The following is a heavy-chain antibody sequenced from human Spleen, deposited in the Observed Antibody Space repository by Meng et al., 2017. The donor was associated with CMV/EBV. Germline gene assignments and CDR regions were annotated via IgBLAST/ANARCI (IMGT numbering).Heavy chain of an antibody. V-gene: IGHV3-11*01. Sequence: GGSLRLSCAASGFSFSDYYMSWIRQTPGKGLEWVSHISTNGKIRNYADSVKGRFTISRDDAKNSLFLQMNGLRVEDTAVYYCANPILSGSMDVWGQGTTVTVSS. CDR2: ISTNGKIR. D-gene: IGHD2-21*01. CDR3: ANPILSGSMDV. J-gene: IGHJ6*02. CDR1: GFSFSDYY.